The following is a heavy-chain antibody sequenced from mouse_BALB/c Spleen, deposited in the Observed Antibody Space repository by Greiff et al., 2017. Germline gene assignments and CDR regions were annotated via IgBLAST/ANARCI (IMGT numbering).Heavy chain of an antibody. CDR2: INPYNGGT. J-gene: IGHJ2*01. Sequence: EVQLPPSGPELVKPGASMKVSCKASGYSFTGYTMNWVKQSHGKNLEWIGLINPYNGGTSYNQKFKGKATLTVDKSSSTAYMELLSLTSEDSAVYDCARWNGNYNFDDWGQGTTLTVAS. V-gene: IGHV1S135*01. D-gene: IGHD2-1*01. CDR1: GYSFTGYT. CDR3: ARWNGNYNFDD.